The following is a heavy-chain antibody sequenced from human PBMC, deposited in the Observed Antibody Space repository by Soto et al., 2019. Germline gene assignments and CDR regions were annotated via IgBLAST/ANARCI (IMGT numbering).Heavy chain of an antibody. CDR1: GGSFSGYY. V-gene: IGHV4-34*01. CDR2: INHSGST. CDR3: ARGGYSYGYYYYYGMDV. J-gene: IGHJ6*02. D-gene: IGHD5-18*01. Sequence: SETLSLTCAVYGGSFSGYYWSWIRQPPGKGLEWIGEINHSGSTNYSPSLKSRVTISVDTSKNQFSLKLSSVTAADTAVYYCARGGYSYGYYYYYGMDVWGQGTTVTVSS.